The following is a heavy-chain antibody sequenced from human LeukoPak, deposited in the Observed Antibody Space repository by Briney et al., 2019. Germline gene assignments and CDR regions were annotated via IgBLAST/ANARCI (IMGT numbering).Heavy chain of an antibody. D-gene: IGHD3-22*01. CDR3: ARGPRYYYDSSGYY. V-gene: IGHV4-34*01. CDR1: GGSFSGYY. J-gene: IGHJ4*02. CDR2: INHSGST. Sequence: SETLSLTCAVYGGSFSGYYWSWIRQPPGKGLEWIGEINHSGSTNYNPSLKSRVTISVDTSKNQFSLKLSSVTAADTAVYYCARGPRYYYDSSGYYWGQGTLVTVSP.